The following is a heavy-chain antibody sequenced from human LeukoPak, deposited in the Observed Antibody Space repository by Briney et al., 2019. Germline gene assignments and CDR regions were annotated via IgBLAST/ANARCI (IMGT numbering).Heavy chain of an antibody. CDR1: GGSISGYY. J-gene: IGHJ6*02. CDR3: ARSFNSRGYYYYGMDG. CDR2: VYYSGST. Sequence: ETPSLTCTVSGGSISGYYGAWIRQPPWKGLEWIAYVYYSGSTGYNPSLKSRVIISVDTSKNQFSLNLSSVTAADTAVYYCARSFNSRGYYYYGMDGWGQGKTVSVSS. V-gene: IGHV4-59*01. D-gene: IGHD3-22*01.